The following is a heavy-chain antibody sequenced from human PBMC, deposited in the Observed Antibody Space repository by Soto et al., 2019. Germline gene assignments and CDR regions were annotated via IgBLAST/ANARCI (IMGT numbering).Heavy chain of an antibody. CDR2: INGASGKI. Sequence: QVQLVQSGAEVKKPGASVKVSCQSSGYSFSIYAMHWLRQVPGQSLEWMGWINGASGKIEYSQKWQDRVIISRDTSATTDYMEISSLRLHDTAGSYIARSVVPSSPKGLHVSGQGLTVIVSS. D-gene: IGHD2-2*01. V-gene: IGHV1-3*01. J-gene: IGHJ6*02. CDR1: GYSFSIYA. CDR3: ARSVVPSSPKGLHV.